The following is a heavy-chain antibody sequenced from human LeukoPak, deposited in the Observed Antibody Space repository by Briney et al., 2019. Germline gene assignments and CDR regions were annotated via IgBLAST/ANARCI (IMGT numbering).Heavy chain of an antibody. V-gene: IGHV4-59*01. Sequence: PSETLSLTCTVSGGSISSYYWSWIRQPPGKGLEWIGYIYYSGSTNYNPSLKSRVTISVDTSKNQFSLKLSSVTAADTAVYYCAREHGYCSGGSCYYYYGMDAWGQGTTVTVSS. CDR3: AREHGYCSGGSCYYYYGMDA. J-gene: IGHJ6*02. CDR2: IYYSGST. CDR1: GGSISSYY. D-gene: IGHD2-15*01.